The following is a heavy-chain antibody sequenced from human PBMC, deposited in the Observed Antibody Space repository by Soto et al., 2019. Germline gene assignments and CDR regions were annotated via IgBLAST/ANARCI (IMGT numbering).Heavy chain of an antibody. Sequence: GSLRLSFGASGFTLRRYSMNWVFQAPGKGLEWVSSINSGSTYYADYVKGRFTISRDNSKNTLYLQMNSLRAEDTAVYYCANRAVAGYYYGMDVWGQGTTVSVPS. CDR3: ANRAVAGYYYGMDV. CDR2: INSGST. D-gene: IGHD6-19*01. V-gene: IGHV3-53*01. CDR1: GFTLRRYS. J-gene: IGHJ6*01.